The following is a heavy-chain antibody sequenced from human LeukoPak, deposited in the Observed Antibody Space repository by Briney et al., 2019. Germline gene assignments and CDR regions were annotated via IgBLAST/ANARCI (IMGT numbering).Heavy chain of an antibody. Sequence: SETLSLTCTVSGGSISSYYWSWIRQPPGKGLEWIGYIYYSGSTNYNPSLKSRVTISVDTSKNQFSLKLSSVTAADTAVYYCARRLAGQIEYSSSSFDYWGQGTLVTVSS. CDR3: ARRLAGQIEYSSSSFDY. CDR1: GGSISSYY. J-gene: IGHJ4*02. V-gene: IGHV4-59*08. CDR2: IYYSGST. D-gene: IGHD6-6*01.